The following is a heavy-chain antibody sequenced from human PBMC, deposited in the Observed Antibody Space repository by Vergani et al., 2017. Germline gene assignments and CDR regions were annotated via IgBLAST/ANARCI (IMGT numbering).Heavy chain of an antibody. D-gene: IGHD2-21*01. V-gene: IGHV3-23*01. CDR3: ARDGSVVVIAIPRGYFDY. CDR1: GFTFSSYA. Sequence: EVQLLESGGGLVQPGGSLRLSCAASGFTFSSYAMSWVRQAPGKGLEWVSAISGSGGSTYYADSVKGRFTISRDNSKNTLYLQMNSLRAEDTAVYYCARDGSVVVIAIPRGYFDYWGQGTLVSVSS. J-gene: IGHJ4*02. CDR2: ISGSGGST.